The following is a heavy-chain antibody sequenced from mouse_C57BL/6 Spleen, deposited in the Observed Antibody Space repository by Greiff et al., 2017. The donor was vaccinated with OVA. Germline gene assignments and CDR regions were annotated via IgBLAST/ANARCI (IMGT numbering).Heavy chain of an antibody. CDR3: AREYREDGDYFDY. CDR2: IHPNSGST. J-gene: IGHJ2*01. D-gene: IGHD5-2*01. Sequence: VQLQQSGAELVKPGASVKLSCKASGYTFTSYWMHWVKQRPGQGLEWIGMIHPNSGSTNYNEKFKSKATLAVDKSSSTAYMQLSSLTSEDSAVYYCAREYREDGDYFDYWGQGTTLTVSS. V-gene: IGHV1-64*01. CDR1: GYTFTSYW.